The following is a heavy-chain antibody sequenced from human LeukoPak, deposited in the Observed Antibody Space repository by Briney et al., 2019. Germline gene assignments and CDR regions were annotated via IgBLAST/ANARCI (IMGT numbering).Heavy chain of an antibody. CDR1: GGSVSIGSYY. CDR3: ARTNDFWTGYYEK. CDR2: IYVGGST. V-gene: IGHV4-61*02. Sequence: SQTLSLTCTVSGGSVSIGSYYWSWIRQPAGKGLEWIGRIYVGGSTDYNPSLKSRVTILKDMSKNQFSLRLSSVTAADTAVYYCARTNDFWTGYYEKWGQGTLVTVSS. J-gene: IGHJ4*02. D-gene: IGHD3/OR15-3a*01.